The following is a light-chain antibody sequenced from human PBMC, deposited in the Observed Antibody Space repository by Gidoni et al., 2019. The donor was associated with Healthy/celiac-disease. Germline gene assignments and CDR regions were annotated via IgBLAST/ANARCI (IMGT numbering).Light chain of an antibody. Sequence: EIVLTQSPATLSLSPGERATLSCRASQSVSSYLAWYQQKPGQAPRLLIYDASNRATGIPARFSGSGSGTDFTLTISSLEPEDFAVYYCQQRSNWPLGFXGXTKVXIK. J-gene: IGKJ4*01. CDR2: DAS. V-gene: IGKV3-11*01. CDR3: QQRSNWPLG. CDR1: QSVSSY.